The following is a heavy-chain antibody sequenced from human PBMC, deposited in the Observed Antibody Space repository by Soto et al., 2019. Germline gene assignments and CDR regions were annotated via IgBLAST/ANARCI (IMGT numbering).Heavy chain of an antibody. Sequence: QVQLQESGPGLVKPSQTLSLTCTVSGGSISSGGYYWSWIRQHPGKGLEWIGYIYYGGSTYYNPSLESRVTISADTSKNQFSLKLYSVTAADTAVYYCARAAAVALVDNWGQGTLVTVSS. J-gene: IGHJ4*02. CDR3: ARAAAVALVDN. CDR2: IYYGGST. V-gene: IGHV4-31*03. D-gene: IGHD6-19*01. CDR1: GGSISSGGYY.